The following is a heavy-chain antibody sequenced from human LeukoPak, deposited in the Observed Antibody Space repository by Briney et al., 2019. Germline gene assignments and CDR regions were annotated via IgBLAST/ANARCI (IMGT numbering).Heavy chain of an antibody. D-gene: IGHD1-26*01. V-gene: IGHV3-64*01. CDR3: ATASGSQYAEYFQH. CDR1: GFTLSRYS. J-gene: IGHJ1*01. CDR2: ITSNGGST. Sequence: SGGALRLSCAAPGFTLSRYSIHLVRPAPRKGLEYLLAITSNGGSTYYANSVKGRFIISRDNSKNTLYLQLGSLRADDMAMYYCATASGSQYAEYFQHWGQGTLVTVSS.